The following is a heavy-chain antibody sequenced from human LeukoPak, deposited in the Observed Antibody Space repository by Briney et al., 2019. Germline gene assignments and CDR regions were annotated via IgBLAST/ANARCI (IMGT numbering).Heavy chain of an antibody. J-gene: IGHJ4*02. CDR3: ARGGYDFWSGYPDY. D-gene: IGHD3-3*01. CDR1: GYTITGYY. Sequence: VASVKVSCKASGYTITGYYMHWVRQAPGQGLEWMGWINPNSGGTNYAQKFQGRVTMTRDTSISTAYMELSRLRSDDTAVYYCARGGYDFWSGYPDYWGQGTLVTVSS. V-gene: IGHV1-2*02. CDR2: INPNSGGT.